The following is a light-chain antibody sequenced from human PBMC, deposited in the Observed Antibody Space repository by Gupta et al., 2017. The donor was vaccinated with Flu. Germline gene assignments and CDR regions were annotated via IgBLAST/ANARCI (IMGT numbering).Light chain of an antibody. CDR3: QQYNRYST. CDR2: KAS. Sequence: ASTLPASVGDRVTITCRASQSISSWLAWYQEKPGKAPKLLSYKASSLESGVQSRFSGSGSGTEFTLTISSLQPDDFATYYCQQYNRYSTFGQGTKLEIK. J-gene: IGKJ2*01. V-gene: IGKV1-5*03. CDR1: QSISSW.